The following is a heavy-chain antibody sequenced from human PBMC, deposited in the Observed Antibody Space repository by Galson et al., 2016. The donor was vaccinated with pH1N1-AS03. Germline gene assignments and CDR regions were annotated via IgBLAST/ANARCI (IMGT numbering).Heavy chain of an antibody. V-gene: IGHV3-30*18. CDR2: ISYDGSNK. CDR1: GFTFSSYG. J-gene: IGHJ6*02. CDR3: AKDLGTHYYGMDV. Sequence: SLRLSCAASGFTFSSYGMHWVRQAPGKGLEWVAVISYDGSNKYYADSVKGRFTISRDNSKNTLYLQMKSLRAEDTAEYYCAKDLGTHYYGMDVWGQGTTVTVSS.